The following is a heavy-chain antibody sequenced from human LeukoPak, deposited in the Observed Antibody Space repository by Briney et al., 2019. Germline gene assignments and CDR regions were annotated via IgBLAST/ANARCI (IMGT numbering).Heavy chain of an antibody. Sequence: SETLSLTCTVSGGSINSYYWSWIRQPAGKGLEWIGRIYSSGSTSYNPSLKSRVSMSVDTSKNQFSLKLTSVTAADTAVYYCARGGKATVVTMWGQGILVAVSS. CDR1: GGSINSYY. V-gene: IGHV4-4*07. CDR3: ARGGKATVVTM. J-gene: IGHJ4*02. CDR2: IYSSGST. D-gene: IGHD4-23*01.